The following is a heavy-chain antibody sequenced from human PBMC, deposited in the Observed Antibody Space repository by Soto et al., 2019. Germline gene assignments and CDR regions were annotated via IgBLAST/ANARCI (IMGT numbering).Heavy chain of an antibody. CDR2: ISYDGSNK. V-gene: IGHV3-30-3*01. Sequence: QVQLVESGGGVVQPGRSLRLSCAASGFTFSSYAMHWVRQAPGKGLEWVAVISYDGSNKYYADSVKGRFTISRDNSKNTLYLQMNRLRAEDTAVYYCARGGYNWKQDLDYWGQGTLVTVSS. CDR3: ARGGYNWKQDLDY. J-gene: IGHJ4*02. D-gene: IGHD1-20*01. CDR1: GFTFSSYA.